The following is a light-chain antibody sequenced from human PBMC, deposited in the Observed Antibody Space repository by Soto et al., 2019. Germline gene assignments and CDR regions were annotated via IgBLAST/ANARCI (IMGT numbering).Light chain of an antibody. CDR2: EVS. CDR1: SSDVGGNNY. J-gene: IGLJ1*01. V-gene: IGLV2-8*01. CDR3: SSDAGILFV. Sequence: QSALTQPPSASGSPGQSVTISCTGTSSDVGGNNYDSWYQQHPGKAPKLMIYEVSRRSSGVDDRSSGSKSGNTALLTVSVLQAEDAADYYCSSDAGILFVFGTGTKLTVL.